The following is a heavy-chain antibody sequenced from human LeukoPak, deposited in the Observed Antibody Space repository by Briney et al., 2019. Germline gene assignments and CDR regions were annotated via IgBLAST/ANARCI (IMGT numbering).Heavy chain of an antibody. Sequence: SVKISCKASGGTFSSYAISWVRQAPGQGLEWMGGIIPIFGTANYAQKFQGRVTITADESTGTAYMELSSLRSEDTAVYYCARDRNGLTTNWFDPWGQGTLVTVSS. D-gene: IGHD4-17*01. CDR2: IIPIFGTA. V-gene: IGHV1-69*13. J-gene: IGHJ5*02. CDR1: GGTFSSYA. CDR3: ARDRNGLTTNWFDP.